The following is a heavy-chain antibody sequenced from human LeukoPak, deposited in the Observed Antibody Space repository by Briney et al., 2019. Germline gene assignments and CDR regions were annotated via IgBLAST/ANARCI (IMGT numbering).Heavy chain of an antibody. V-gene: IGHV3-33*01. J-gene: IGHJ4*02. CDR1: GFTFSSYG. D-gene: IGHD2-21*02. CDR2: IWYDGSNK. Sequence: GGSLRLSCAASGFTFSSYGMHWVRQAPGKGLEWVAVIWYDGSNKYYADSVKGRFTISRDNSKNTLYLQMNSLRAEDTAVYYCARDRDLTVLLDYWGQGTLVTVSP. CDR3: ARDRDLTVLLDY.